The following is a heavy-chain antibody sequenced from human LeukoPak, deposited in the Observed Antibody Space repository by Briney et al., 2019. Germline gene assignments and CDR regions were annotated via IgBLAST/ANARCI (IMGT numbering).Heavy chain of an antibody. Sequence: GGSLRLSCAASGFTFSNYAMTWVRQAPGKGLEWVSAIGGDGRGTDYADSVKGRFTISRDNSQDTLYLQMNSLRAEDTALYYCARRVGGTPDYWGLGTLVTASS. CDR2: IGGDGRGT. CDR3: ARRVGGTPDY. CDR1: GFTFSNYA. D-gene: IGHD6-19*01. V-gene: IGHV3-23*01. J-gene: IGHJ4*02.